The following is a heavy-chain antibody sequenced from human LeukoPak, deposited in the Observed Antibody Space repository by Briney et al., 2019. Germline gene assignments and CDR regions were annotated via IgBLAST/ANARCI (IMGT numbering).Heavy chain of an antibody. CDR2: IYNSRST. CDR3: ARRNVLTEGEALDV. Sequence: SETLSLTCTVSGGSISNYYCTWIRQPPGKALEWIGYIYNSRSTKYNPSLESQVTISVDTSKTQFSLKLNSVTAADTAVYYCARRNVLTEGEALDVWGQGTMVTVSS. J-gene: IGHJ3*01. V-gene: IGHV4-4*09. CDR1: GGSISNYY. D-gene: IGHD3-16*01.